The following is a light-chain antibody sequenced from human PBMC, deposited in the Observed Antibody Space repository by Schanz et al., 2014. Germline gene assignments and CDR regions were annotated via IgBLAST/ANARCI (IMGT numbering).Light chain of an antibody. V-gene: IGLV1-44*01. CDR3: AAWDDSLNGWV. CDR2: SNN. CDR1: SSNIGSNY. J-gene: IGLJ3*02. Sequence: QSVLTQPPSASGTPGQRVIISCSGSSSNIGSNYVFWYQQFPGTAPRLLIYSNNQRPSGVPDRFSGSKSGTSASLAISGLQSEDEADYYCAAWDDSLNGWVFGGGTKLTVL.